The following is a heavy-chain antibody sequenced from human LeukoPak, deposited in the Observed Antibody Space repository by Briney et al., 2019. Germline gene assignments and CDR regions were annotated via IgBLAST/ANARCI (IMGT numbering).Heavy chain of an antibody. J-gene: IGHJ3*01. CDR2: ISRAGDRT. CDR3: ARGESFAFDV. V-gene: IGHV3-23*01. CDR1: GFIFSSYD. Sequence: GGSLRLSCVGSGFIFSSYDMGWVRQAPGKGLEWVSSISRAGDRTYYEDSVKGRFTISRDNSRNTMYLQMNSLRAEDAAVYYCARGESFAFDVWGQGTMVTVSS.